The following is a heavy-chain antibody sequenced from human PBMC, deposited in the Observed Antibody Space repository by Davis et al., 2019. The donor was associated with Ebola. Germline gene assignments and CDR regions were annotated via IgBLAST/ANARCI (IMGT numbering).Heavy chain of an antibody. Sequence: GESLKIPCAASGFIFSDYWLNRVRQTPGKGLAWVSRITNDGTRPSYADSVQGRFTISRDNAKNTLFLQLNSLRVEDTAIYYCARREAASIDYWGQGTLVTVSS. D-gene: IGHD6-25*01. J-gene: IGHJ4*02. V-gene: IGHV3-74*01. CDR2: ITNDGTRP. CDR1: GFIFSDYW. CDR3: ARREAASIDY.